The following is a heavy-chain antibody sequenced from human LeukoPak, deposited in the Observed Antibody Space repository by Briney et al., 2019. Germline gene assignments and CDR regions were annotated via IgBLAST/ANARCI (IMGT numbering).Heavy chain of an antibody. CDR3: AKAPTSGYSRGWYGYSFDY. CDR2: ISHDGSNK. D-gene: IGHD6-19*01. V-gene: IGHV3-30*18. CDR1: GFTFSNYG. J-gene: IGHJ4*02. Sequence: HPRGSLRLPCAASGFTFSNYGMHWVRQAPGKGLEWVAVISHDGSNKYYADSVKGRFTISRDNSKNTLYLQMNSLRAEDTAVYYCAKAPTSGYSRGWYGYSFDYWGQGTLVTVST.